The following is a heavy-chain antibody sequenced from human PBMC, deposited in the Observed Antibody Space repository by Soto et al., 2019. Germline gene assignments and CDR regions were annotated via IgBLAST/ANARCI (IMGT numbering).Heavy chain of an antibody. V-gene: IGHV4-34*01. D-gene: IGHD3-3*01. J-gene: IGHJ5*02. CDR1: GGSFSGYY. CDR2: INHSGST. Sequence: QVQLQQWGAGLLKPSETLSLTCAVYGGSFSGYYWSWFRQPPGKGLEWIGEINHSGSTNYNPSLKSRVTISVDTSKNQFSLKLSSVTAADTAVYYCARQKGITIFGVVIGGFDPWGQGTLVTVSS. CDR3: ARQKGITIFGVVIGGFDP.